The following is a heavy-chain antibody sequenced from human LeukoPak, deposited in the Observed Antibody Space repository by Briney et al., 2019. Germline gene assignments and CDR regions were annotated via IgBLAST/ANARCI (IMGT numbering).Heavy chain of an antibody. CDR1: GFTFSDYY. D-gene: IGHD5-18*01. V-gene: IGHV3-30*03. J-gene: IGHJ4*02. Sequence: GGSLRLSCAASGFTFSDYYMSWIRQAPGKGLEWVAVISYDGSNKYYADSVKGRFTISRDNSKNTLYLQMNSLRAEDTAVYYCARDRMTAMAYYFDYWGQGTLVTVSS. CDR3: ARDRMTAMAYYFDY. CDR2: ISYDGSNK.